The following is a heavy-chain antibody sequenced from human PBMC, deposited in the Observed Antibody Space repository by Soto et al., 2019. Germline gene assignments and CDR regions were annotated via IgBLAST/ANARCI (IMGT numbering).Heavy chain of an antibody. V-gene: IGHV4-59*08. Sequence: QVQLQESAPGLVKPSETLSLTCTVSGGSITNYYSCWFRPPPGKGLEWIGYNNYDGYSAYNLSLKRRVPLSMAASQTQFSPILESVTATDTAVYYCEKHGFGPLHGLVDVWGPGTTVIVSS. CDR2: NNYDGYS. CDR3: EKHGFGPLHGLVDV. CDR1: GGSITNYY. J-gene: IGHJ6*02. D-gene: IGHD3-10*01.